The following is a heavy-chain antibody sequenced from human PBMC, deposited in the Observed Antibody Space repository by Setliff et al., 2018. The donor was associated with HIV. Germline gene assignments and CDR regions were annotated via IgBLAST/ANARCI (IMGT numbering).Heavy chain of an antibody. J-gene: IGHJ4*02. Sequence: ASVKVSCKSSGYSFSTYAMHWVRQAPGQSLEWMGCINAGNGDTKHSQKFQDRVTITRDTSASTAYMELSSLRSEDTAVYYCARDQALEMATKWGQGTLVTVSS. CDR3: ARDQALEMATK. CDR1: GYSFSTYA. V-gene: IGHV1-3*01. CDR2: INAGNGDT. D-gene: IGHD5-12*01.